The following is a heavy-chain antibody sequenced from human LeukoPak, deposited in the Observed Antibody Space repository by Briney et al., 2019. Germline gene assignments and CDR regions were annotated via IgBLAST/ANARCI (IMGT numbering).Heavy chain of an antibody. CDR3: ARLAWGRLDY. CDR2: IYYSGST. J-gene: IGHJ4*02. V-gene: IGHV4-39*07. Sequence: SETLSLTCTVSGGSISSSSYYWGWIRQPPGKGLEWIGSIYYSGSTYYNPSLKSRVTISVDTSKNQFSLKLSSVTAADTAVYYCARLAWGRLDYWGQGTQVTVSS. CDR1: GGSISSSSYY. D-gene: IGHD7-27*01.